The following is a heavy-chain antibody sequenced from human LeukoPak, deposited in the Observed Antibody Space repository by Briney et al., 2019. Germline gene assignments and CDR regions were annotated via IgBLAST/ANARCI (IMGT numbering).Heavy chain of an antibody. D-gene: IGHD6-19*01. J-gene: IGHJ4*02. V-gene: IGHV1-2*02. CDR3: ARLSYLSSGCPAFDY. CDR1: GCTFTGYY. CDR2: INPNSGGT. Sequence: ASVKVSCKASGCTFTGYYMHWVRQAPGQGLEWMGWINPNSGGTNYAQKFQGRVTMTRDTSISTAYMELSRLRSDDTAVYYCARLSYLSSGCPAFDYWGQGTLVTVSS.